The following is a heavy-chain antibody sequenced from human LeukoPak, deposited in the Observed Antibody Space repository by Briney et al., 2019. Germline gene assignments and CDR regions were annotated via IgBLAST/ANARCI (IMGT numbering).Heavy chain of an antibody. CDR2: ICSGGST. V-gene: IGHV3-53*04. D-gene: IGHD3-9*01. CDR3: ARNILTGYYNDY. Sequence: PGGSLRLSCAASGFTFSNAWMSWVRQAPGKGLEWVSVICSGGSTYYADSVKGRFTISRHNSKNTLYLQMNSLRAEDTAVYYCARNILTGYYNDYWGQGTLVTVSS. J-gene: IGHJ4*02. CDR1: GFTFSNAW.